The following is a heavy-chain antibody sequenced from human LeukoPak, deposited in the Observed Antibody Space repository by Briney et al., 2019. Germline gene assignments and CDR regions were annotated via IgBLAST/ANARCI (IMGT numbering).Heavy chain of an antibody. D-gene: IGHD6-19*01. CDR2: INYGGST. CDR1: GESLSGYY. Sequence: SETLSLTCAVYGESLSGYYWSWIRQPPGKGLEWIGEINYGGSTNYNPSLKSRVTISVDTSKNQFSLNLSSVAAADTAVYFCAREDSSGRHDAFDIWGQGTMVTVSS. J-gene: IGHJ3*02. CDR3: AREDSSGRHDAFDI. V-gene: IGHV4-34*01.